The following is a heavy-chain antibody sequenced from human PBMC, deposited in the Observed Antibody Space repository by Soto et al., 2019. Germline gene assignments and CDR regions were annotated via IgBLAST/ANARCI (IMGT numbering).Heavy chain of an antibody. J-gene: IGHJ6*02. CDR1: GYTFTSYG. CDR3: ARAKVGSGWYRYQGIYGMDV. CDR2: ISAYNGNT. Sequence: ASVKVSCKASGYTFTSYGISWVRQAPGQGLEGMGWISAYNGNTNYAQKLQGRVTMTTDASTSTAYMELRSLRSDDTAVYYCARAKVGSGWYRYQGIYGMDVWGQGTTVTVSS. D-gene: IGHD6-19*01. V-gene: IGHV1-18*01.